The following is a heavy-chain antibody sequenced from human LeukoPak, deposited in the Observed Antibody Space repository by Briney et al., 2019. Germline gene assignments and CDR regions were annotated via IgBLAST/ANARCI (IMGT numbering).Heavy chain of an antibody. J-gene: IGHJ3*02. CDR3: ARRRYCSGGSCYRGAFDI. D-gene: IGHD2-15*01. Sequence: GGSLRLSCAASGFTFSNYWINWVRQAPGKGLEWVANIKEGGSEKYYVDSVKGRFTISRDNAKNSLYLQMNSLRAEDTAVYYCARRRYCSGGSCYRGAFDIWGQGTMVTVSS. CDR1: GFTFSNYW. CDR2: IKEGGSEK. V-gene: IGHV3-7*03.